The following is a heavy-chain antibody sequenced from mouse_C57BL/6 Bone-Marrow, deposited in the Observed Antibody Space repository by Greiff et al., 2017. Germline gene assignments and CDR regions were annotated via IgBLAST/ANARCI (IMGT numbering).Heavy chain of an antibody. D-gene: IGHD2-2*01. Sequence: VHVKQSVAELVRPGASVKLSCTASGFNIKNTYMPWVKQRPEHGLEWIGRIDPANGNTKYAPKFQGKATITADTSSNTAYLQLSSLTSEDTAIXYCAREGYDEFAYWGQGTLVTVSA. V-gene: IGHV14-3*01. CDR2: IDPANGNT. CDR3: AREGYDEFAY. J-gene: IGHJ3*01. CDR1: GFNIKNTY.